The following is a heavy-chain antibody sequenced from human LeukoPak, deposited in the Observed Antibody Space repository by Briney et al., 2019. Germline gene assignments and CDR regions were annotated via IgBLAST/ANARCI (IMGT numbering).Heavy chain of an antibody. CDR1: GFTFSNYG. J-gene: IGHJ5*02. D-gene: IGHD6-19*01. V-gene: IGHV3-7*01. CDR2: IKQDGSEK. CDR3: ARDVRIAVAGIPNCLDL. Sequence: GGSLRLSCAASGFTFSNYGMHWVRQAPGKRLEWGANIKQDGSEKYYVDSVKGRFTISRDNAKNSLYLQMNSLRAEDTAVYYCARDVRIAVAGIPNCLDLWGQGTLVTVSS.